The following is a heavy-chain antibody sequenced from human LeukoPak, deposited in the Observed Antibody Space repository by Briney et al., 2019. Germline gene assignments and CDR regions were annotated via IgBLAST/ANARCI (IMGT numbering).Heavy chain of an antibody. CDR1: GGSISIGGYY. D-gene: IGHD3-9*01. Sequence: SETLSLTCTVSGGSISIGGYYWSWIRQHPGKGVEWIGYIYYSGSTYYNPSLKSRVTISVDTSKNQFSLKLSSVTAADTAVYYCARGNYDILTGHRGYFDYWGQGTLVTVSS. V-gene: IGHV4-31*03. CDR2: IYYSGST. J-gene: IGHJ4*02. CDR3: ARGNYDILTGHRGYFDY.